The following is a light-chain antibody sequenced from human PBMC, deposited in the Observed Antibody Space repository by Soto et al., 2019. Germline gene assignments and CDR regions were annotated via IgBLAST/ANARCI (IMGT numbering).Light chain of an antibody. J-gene: IGLJ3*02. CDR3: TSYAGRNNLV. V-gene: IGLV2-8*01. Sequence: QSALTQPPSASGSPGQSVTISCTGTSSDIGGYNYVSWYQQHPGKAPKLMIYEVNKRPSGVPDRFSGSKSGSTASLTVSGLQADDEADYYCTSYAGRNNLVFGGGTKLTFL. CDR2: EVN. CDR1: SSDIGGYNY.